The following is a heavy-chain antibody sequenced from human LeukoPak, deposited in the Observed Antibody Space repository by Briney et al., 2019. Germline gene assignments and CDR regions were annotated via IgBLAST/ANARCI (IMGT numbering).Heavy chain of an antibody. Sequence: GGSLRLSFAASGFTLDDYGMSWVRQAPGKGLEWVSYISSSSSTIYYADSVKGRFTISRDNAKNSLYLQMNSLRAEDTAVYYCARSRKELLLRFFFDYWGQGTLVTVSS. D-gene: IGHD3-10*01. V-gene: IGHV3-48*01. CDR3: ARSRKELLLRFFFDY. CDR2: ISSSSSTI. J-gene: IGHJ4*02. CDR1: GFTLDDYG.